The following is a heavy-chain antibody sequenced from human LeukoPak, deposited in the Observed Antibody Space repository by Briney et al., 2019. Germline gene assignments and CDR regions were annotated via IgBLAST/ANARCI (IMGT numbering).Heavy chain of an antibody. Sequence: ASVKVSCKASGYTFTSYYMHWVRQPPGQGLEWMGVINPSGGSTSYAQKFQGRVTMTRDTSTSTVYMELSSLRSEDTAVYHCARAKNRAYAVDIWGQGTMVTVSS. CDR1: GYTFTSYY. CDR2: INPSGGST. CDR3: ARAKNRAYAVDI. V-gene: IGHV1-46*01. J-gene: IGHJ3*02. D-gene: IGHD2/OR15-2a*01.